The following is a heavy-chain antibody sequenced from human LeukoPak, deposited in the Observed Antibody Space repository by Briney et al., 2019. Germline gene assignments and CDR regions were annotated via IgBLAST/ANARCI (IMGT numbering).Heavy chain of an antibody. CDR2: IYQSGNR. J-gene: IGHJ5*02. V-gene: IGHV4-38-2*01. Sequence: SETLSLTCAVSGYSLSSGYYWGWIRQPPGKGLEWIGSIYQSGNRYEKSSLKSRLTLSVDTSKNQFSLKVTSVTAADTAVYYCARSPSRYNWNVHHWGKGILVVVSS. CDR3: ARSPSRYNWNVHH. D-gene: IGHD1-20*01. CDR1: GYSLSSGYY.